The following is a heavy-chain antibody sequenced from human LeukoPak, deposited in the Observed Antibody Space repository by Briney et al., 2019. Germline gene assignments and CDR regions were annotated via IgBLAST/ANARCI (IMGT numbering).Heavy chain of an antibody. CDR3: AREGLDTVMRPFFDC. V-gene: IGHV4-4*07. D-gene: IGHD5-18*01. Sequence: SETLSLTCTVSGGSIGSYYWSWIRQPAGKGLEWIGRIYTSGSTNYNPSLKSRVTMSVDTSNNQISLQLTSVTAADTAVYYCAREGLDTVMRPFFDCWGQGTLVTVSS. CDR1: GGSIGSYY. CDR2: IYTSGST. J-gene: IGHJ4*02.